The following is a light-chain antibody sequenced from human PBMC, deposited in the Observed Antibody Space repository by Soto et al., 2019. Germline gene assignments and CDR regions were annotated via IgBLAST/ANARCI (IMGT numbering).Light chain of an antibody. V-gene: IGKV3-11*01. CDR2: DAS. CDR3: QQRSNWPRT. CDR1: QSVTSC. Sequence: EIVLTQSPATLSLSPGERATLSCRASQSVTSCLAWYQQKPGQAPRLLIYDASNRATGIPARFSGSGSGTDFTLTISSRELEDFAVYYCQQRSNWPRTFGQGTKLEI. J-gene: IGKJ2*02.